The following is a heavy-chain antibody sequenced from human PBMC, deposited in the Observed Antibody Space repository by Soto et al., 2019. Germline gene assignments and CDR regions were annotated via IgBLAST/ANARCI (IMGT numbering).Heavy chain of an antibody. CDR1: GFTLSSYS. Sequence: PGGSLRLSCAASGFTLSSYSMSWVRQAPGKGLEWVSTISSSGTFIYYADSVKGRFTISRDTAQNLLFLQMDSLGAADTAVYYCARGRSGYYQIGEYFQHWGQDTLVTVSS. CDR3: ARGRSGYYQIGEYFQH. CDR2: ISSSGTFI. D-gene: IGHD5-12*01. J-gene: IGHJ1*01. V-gene: IGHV3-21*01.